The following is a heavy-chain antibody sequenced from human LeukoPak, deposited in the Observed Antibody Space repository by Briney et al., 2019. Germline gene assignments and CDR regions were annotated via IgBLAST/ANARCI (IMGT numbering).Heavy chain of an antibody. V-gene: IGHV3-7*01. J-gene: IGHJ4*02. CDR1: GFSFTTYW. Sequence: GGSLRLSCAASGFSFTTYWMGWVRQAPGKGLEWVANINQDGTEKYSVDSVKGRFTISRDNAKNSLYLQMNSVRAEDTAVYYCVRDFRFLDDYWGQGTLVSVSS. CDR2: INQDGTEK. CDR3: VRDFRFLDDY. D-gene: IGHD3-3*01.